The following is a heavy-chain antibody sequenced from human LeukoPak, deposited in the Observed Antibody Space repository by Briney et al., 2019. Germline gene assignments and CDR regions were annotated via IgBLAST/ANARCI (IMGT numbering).Heavy chain of an antibody. J-gene: IGHJ4*02. Sequence: ASVKVSCKASGYTFTSYGISWVRQAPGQGLEWMGWISAYNGNTNYAQKLQGRVTMTTDTSTSTAYMELRSLRSDDTAVYYCARDRSRHTAIDKVSLDYWGQGTLVTVSS. CDR1: GYTFTSYG. CDR2: ISAYNGNT. CDR3: ARDRSRHTAIDKVSLDY. V-gene: IGHV1-18*01. D-gene: IGHD5-18*01.